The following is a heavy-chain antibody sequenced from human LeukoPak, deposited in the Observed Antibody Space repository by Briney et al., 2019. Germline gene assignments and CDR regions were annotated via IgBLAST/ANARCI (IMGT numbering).Heavy chain of an antibody. J-gene: IGHJ6*02. CDR1: GFTFDDYA. D-gene: IGHD6-13*01. Sequence: GRSLRLSCAASGFTFDDYAMHWVRQVPGKGLEWVSGISWNSGRIGYAESVKGRFTISRDNAKSSLYLQMNSLRAEDTAVYYCARDGPLEAGSSWYGTYYYYGMDVWGQGTTVTVSS. CDR3: ARDGPLEAGSSWYGTYYYYGMDV. V-gene: IGHV3-9*01. CDR2: ISWNSGRI.